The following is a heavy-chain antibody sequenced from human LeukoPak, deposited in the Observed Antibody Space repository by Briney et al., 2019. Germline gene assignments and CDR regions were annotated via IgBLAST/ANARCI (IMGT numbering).Heavy chain of an antibody. V-gene: IGHV3-23*01. CDR3: ARPTFLHYDFWSGYSY. CDR1: GFTFSDYA. J-gene: IGHJ4*02. D-gene: IGHD3-3*01. CDR2: ISTSGSGT. Sequence: PGGSLRLSCVASGFTFSDYAMNWVRQAPGKGLEWVSVISTSGSGTYYADSVKGRFTISRDNAKNSLYLQMNSLRAEDTAVYYCARPTFLHYDFWSGYSYWGQGTLVTVSS.